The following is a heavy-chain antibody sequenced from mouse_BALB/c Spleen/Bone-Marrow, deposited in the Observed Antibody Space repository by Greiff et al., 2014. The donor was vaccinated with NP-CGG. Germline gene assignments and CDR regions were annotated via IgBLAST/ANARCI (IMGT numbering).Heavy chain of an antibody. CDR2: IYPGSGST. CDR1: GYTFTSYW. Sequence: LQQSGSELVGPGASVKLSCKASGYTFTSYWMHWVKQRHGQGLEWIGNIYPGSGSTNYDEKFKSKGTLTVDTSSSTAYMHLSSLTSEDSAVYYCTRNYGSSYPSWFAYWGQGTLVTVSA. D-gene: IGHD1-1*01. V-gene: IGHV1S22*01. CDR3: TRNYGSSYPSWFAY. J-gene: IGHJ3*01.